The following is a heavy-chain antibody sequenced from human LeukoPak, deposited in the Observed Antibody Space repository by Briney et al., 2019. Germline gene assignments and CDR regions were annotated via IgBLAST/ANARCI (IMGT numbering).Heavy chain of an antibody. J-gene: IGHJ4*02. CDR2: VSQSGSTI. CDR3: AREGHTYGSDY. CDR1: GFTFGSNA. Sequence: GGSLRLSCAASGFTFGSNAMSWVRQAPGRGLEWLSYVSQSGSTIYYADSVKGRFTISRDNGKKTLYLQMNSLRAEDTGMYYCAREGHTYGSDYWGQGTLVTVSS. V-gene: IGHV3-48*04. D-gene: IGHD3-10*01.